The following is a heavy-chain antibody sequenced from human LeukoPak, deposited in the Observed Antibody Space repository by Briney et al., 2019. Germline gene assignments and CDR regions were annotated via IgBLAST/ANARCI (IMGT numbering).Heavy chain of an antibody. CDR2: ISYDGSNK. Sequence: PGGSLRLSCAASGFTFSSYAMHWVRQAPGKGLEWVAVISYDGSNKYYADSVKGRFTISRDNSKNTLYLQMNSLRAEDTAVYYCARAYSSPFLNDYWGQGTLVTVSS. J-gene: IGHJ4*02. CDR1: GFTFSSYA. CDR3: ARAYSSPFLNDY. D-gene: IGHD6-6*01. V-gene: IGHV3-30*04.